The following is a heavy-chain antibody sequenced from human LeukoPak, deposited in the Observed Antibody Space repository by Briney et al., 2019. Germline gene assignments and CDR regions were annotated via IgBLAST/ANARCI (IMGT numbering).Heavy chain of an antibody. J-gene: IGHJ1*01. CDR1: GGSISSSSYY. CDR2: IYYSGST. CDR3: ARHPSSWYPYFQH. D-gene: IGHD6-13*01. Sequence: PSETLSLTCTVSGGSISSSSYYWGWIRQPPGKGLEWIGYIYYSGSTNYNPSLKSRVTISVDTSKNQFSLKLSSVTAADTAVYYCARHPSSWYPYFQHWGQGTLVTVSS. V-gene: IGHV4-61*05.